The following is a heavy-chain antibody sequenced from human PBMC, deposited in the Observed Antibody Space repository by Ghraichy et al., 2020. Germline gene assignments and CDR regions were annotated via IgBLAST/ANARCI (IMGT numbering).Heavy chain of an antibody. J-gene: IGHJ6*03. CDR2: INHSGST. CDR3: ARGSPKTFHYYYYYYMDV. V-gene: IGHV4-34*01. Sequence: SETLSLTCAVYGGSFSGYYWSWIRQPPGKGLEWIGEINHSGSTNYNPSLKSRVTISVDTSKNQFSLKLSSVTAADTAVYYCARGSPKTFHYYYYYYMDVWGKGTTVTVSS. CDR1: GGSFSGYY.